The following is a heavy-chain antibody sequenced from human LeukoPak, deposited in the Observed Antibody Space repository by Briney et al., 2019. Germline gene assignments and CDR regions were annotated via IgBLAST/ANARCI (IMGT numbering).Heavy chain of an antibody. Sequence: ASETLSLTCTVYGGSFSGYYWSWIRQPPGKGLEWIGEITHSGSTNYNPSLKSRVTISVDTSKTQFSLKLNSVTAADTAVYYCARGGLTYGGNSNYWGQGTLVTVSS. J-gene: IGHJ4*02. D-gene: IGHD4-17*01. V-gene: IGHV4-34*01. CDR2: ITHSGST. CDR3: ARGGLTYGGNSNY. CDR1: GGSFSGYY.